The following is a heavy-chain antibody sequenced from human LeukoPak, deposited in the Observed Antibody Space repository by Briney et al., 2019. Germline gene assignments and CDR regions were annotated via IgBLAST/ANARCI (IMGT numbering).Heavy chain of an antibody. CDR3: ARVVPLWAVAGPHLRGWFDP. CDR1: GYTFTSYD. D-gene: IGHD6-19*01. Sequence: SVKVSCKASGYTFTSYDINWVRQATGQGLEWMGGIIPIFGTANYAQKFQGRVTITADESTSTAYMELSSLRSEDTAVYYCARVVPLWAVAGPHLRGWFDPWGQGTLVTVSS. J-gene: IGHJ5*02. CDR2: IIPIFGTA. V-gene: IGHV1-69*13.